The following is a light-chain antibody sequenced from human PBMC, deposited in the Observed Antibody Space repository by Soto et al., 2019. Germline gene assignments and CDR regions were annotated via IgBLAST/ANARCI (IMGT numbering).Light chain of an antibody. CDR2: ETS. CDR1: QRVGRRH. J-gene: IGKJ2*01. Sequence: IALTQSPGTLSLSPGERATLSCRASQRVGRRHFAWYQQKPGQAPRLLIYETSSRASGIPDRFSGSGCGTTFTPISSRLEPPDFSVDYCHQHGGLMYTFGQGTKLEMK. CDR3: HQHGGLMYT. V-gene: IGKV3-20*01.